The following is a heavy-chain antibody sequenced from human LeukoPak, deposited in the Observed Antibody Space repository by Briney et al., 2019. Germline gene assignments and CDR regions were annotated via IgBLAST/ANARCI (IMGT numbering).Heavy chain of an antibody. CDR3: ARDGDLLWFGELSSSNWFDP. V-gene: IGHV1-3*01. Sequence: ASVKVSYKASGYTFTSYAMHWVRQAPGQRLEWMGWINAGNGNTKYSQKFQGRVTITRDTSASTAYMELSSLRSEDTAVYYCARDGDLLWFGELSSSNWFDPWGQGTLVTVSS. CDR2: INAGNGNT. D-gene: IGHD3-10*01. J-gene: IGHJ5*02. CDR1: GYTFTSYA.